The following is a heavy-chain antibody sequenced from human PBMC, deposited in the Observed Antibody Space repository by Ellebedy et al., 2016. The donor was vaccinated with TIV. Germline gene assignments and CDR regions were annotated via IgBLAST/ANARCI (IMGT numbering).Heavy chain of an antibody. Sequence: PGGSLRLSCAASGFTFSSYSMNWVRQAPGKGLEWVSYISSSSSTIYYADSVKGRFTISRDNAKNSLYLQMNSLRAEDTAVYYCARDQAPRTLAGTNYYYGMDVWGQGTTVTVSS. J-gene: IGHJ6*02. CDR1: GFTFSSYS. V-gene: IGHV3-48*01. CDR2: ISSSSSTI. D-gene: IGHD6-13*01. CDR3: ARDQAPRTLAGTNYYYGMDV.